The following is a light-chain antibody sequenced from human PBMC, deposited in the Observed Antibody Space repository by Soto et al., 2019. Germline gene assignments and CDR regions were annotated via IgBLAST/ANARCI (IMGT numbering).Light chain of an antibody. CDR2: STI. J-gene: IGLJ2*01. CDR1: TGAVTSGYY. V-gene: IGLV7-43*01. CDR3: LLYFGGAHVV. Sequence: QAVVTQEPSLTVSPGGTVTLTCASSTGAVTSGYYPNWFQQKPGQAPRALIYSTIHKHSWTPDRFSGSLLGGKAALTLSGVQPEDEAEYYCLLYFGGAHVVFGGGTKLTV.